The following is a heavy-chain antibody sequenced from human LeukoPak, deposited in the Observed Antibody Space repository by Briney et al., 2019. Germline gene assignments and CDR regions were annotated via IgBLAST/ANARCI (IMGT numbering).Heavy chain of an antibody. J-gene: IGHJ6*04. D-gene: IGHD6-13*01. CDR3: AREYSRNYYYGMDV. V-gene: IGHV1-69*13. CDR2: IIPIFGTA. Sequence: EASVKVSCKASGGTFSSYAISWVRQAPGQGLEWMGGIIPIFGTANYAQKFQGRVTITADESTSTAYMEPSSLRSEDTAVYYCAREYSRNYYYGMDVWGKGTTVTVSS. CDR1: GGTFSSYA.